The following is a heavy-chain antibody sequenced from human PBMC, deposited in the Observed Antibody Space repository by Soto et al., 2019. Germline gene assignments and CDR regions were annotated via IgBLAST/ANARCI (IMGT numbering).Heavy chain of an antibody. D-gene: IGHD5-12*01. Sequence: EVQLVESGGGLVKPGGSLRLSCAASGFTFSNTWMSWVRQAPGKGLEWVGRIKSRTDGETTDYAAPVKGRFTISRDDSKNTLYLQMNSMKTEDTAVYYCSPTPSGYDLDYWGQGSLVTVSS. CDR3: SPTPSGYDLDY. J-gene: IGHJ4*02. CDR1: GFTFSNTW. V-gene: IGHV3-15*01. CDR2: IKSRTDGETT.